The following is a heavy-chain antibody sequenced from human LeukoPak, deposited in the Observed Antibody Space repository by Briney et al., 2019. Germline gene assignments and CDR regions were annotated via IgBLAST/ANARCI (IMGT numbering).Heavy chain of an antibody. D-gene: IGHD6-19*01. CDR2: IHYGGST. V-gene: IGHV4-39*01. J-gene: IGHJ6*02. CDR1: SGSISSRNYY. Sequence: SETLSLTCTVSSGSISSRNYYWGWIRQPPGKGLEWIGSIHYGGSTYYNPSLKSPDTISVDTTKNQFSLRLRSVTAADTAVYYCARPSGWMEYYYYGMDVWGQGTTVTV. CDR3: ARPSGWMEYYYYGMDV.